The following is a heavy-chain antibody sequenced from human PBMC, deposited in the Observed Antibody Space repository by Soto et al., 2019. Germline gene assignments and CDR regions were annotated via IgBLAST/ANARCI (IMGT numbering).Heavy chain of an antibody. CDR3: ARGSRFDWFAP. D-gene: IGHD3-3*01. V-gene: IGHV1-18*04. J-gene: IGHJ5*02. CDR2: ISAYNGNA. Sequence: QVQLVQSGAEVKKPGASVMVSCRASGYTFTNYGFTWVRQAPGQGLEWMGWISAYNGNANYGQNFQGRVTMTTDTATSTAHMELSSLRYEATAIYYCARGSRFDWFAPWGQGTLVTVSS. CDR1: GYTFTNYG.